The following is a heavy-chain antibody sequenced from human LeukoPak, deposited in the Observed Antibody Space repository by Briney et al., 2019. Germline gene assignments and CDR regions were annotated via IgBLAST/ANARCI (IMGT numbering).Heavy chain of an antibody. CDR1: GFTFSSYG. D-gene: IGHD5-12*01. Sequence: GGSLRLSCAASGFTFSSYGIHWVRQAPGKGLEWVSYISSSGSTIYYADSVKGRFTISGDNAKNSLYLQMNSLRAEDTAVYYCARDPYIVATTSYSAFDYWGQGTLVTVSS. CDR3: ARDPYIVATTSYSAFDY. J-gene: IGHJ4*02. V-gene: IGHV3-48*04. CDR2: ISSSGSTI.